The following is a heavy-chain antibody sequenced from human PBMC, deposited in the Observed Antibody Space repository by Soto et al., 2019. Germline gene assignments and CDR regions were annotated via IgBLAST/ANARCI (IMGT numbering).Heavy chain of an antibody. CDR3: AKATATGGGAFDI. D-gene: IGHD2-8*02. Sequence: GGSLRLSCAASGFTCSSYDMSWVRQAPGKGLEWVSTILVGGSTHYPDSVKGRFTISRDNSKNTVFLQMNSLTPGDTAVYYCAKATATGGGAFDICGQGTVV. J-gene: IGHJ3*02. V-gene: IGHV3-23*01. CDR2: ILVGGST. CDR1: GFTCSSYD.